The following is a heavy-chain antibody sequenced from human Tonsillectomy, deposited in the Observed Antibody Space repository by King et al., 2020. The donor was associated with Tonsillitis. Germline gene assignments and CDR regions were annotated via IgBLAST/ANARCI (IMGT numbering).Heavy chain of an antibody. D-gene: IGHD3-22*01. J-gene: IGHJ6*03. Sequence: QVQLVESGTEVKKPGASVKVSCKASGYTFTNNGISWVRQAPGQGLEWMGWISGYNGNTNYAQKFQGRVTMTTETSTNTAYMELRSLTSDDTAVYYCARDSLYLVMIVVTADKYHFMDVWGKGTTVTVSS. CDR2: ISGYNGNT. CDR3: ARDSLYLVMIVVTADKYHFMDV. V-gene: IGHV1-18*01. CDR1: GYTFTNNG.